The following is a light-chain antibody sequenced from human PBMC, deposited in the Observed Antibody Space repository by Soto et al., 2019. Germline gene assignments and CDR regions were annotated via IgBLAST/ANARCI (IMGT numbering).Light chain of an antibody. CDR1: QSVTSSY. Sequence: EIVLTQSPGTLSLSPGERATLSCRASQSVTSSYLAWYQQRPGQAPRLLIYGASSMATGIPDRFSGSGSGTDFTLTISRLEPEDFAVYYCQHYGSSPGYTFGQGTKLEIK. CDR2: GAS. V-gene: IGKV3-20*01. CDR3: QHYGSSPGYT. J-gene: IGKJ2*01.